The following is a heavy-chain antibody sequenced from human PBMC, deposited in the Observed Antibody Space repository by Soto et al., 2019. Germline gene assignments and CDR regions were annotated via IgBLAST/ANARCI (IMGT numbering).Heavy chain of an antibody. J-gene: IGHJ4*02. CDR1: GGTFISYA. V-gene: IGHV1-69*06. CDR2: IIPIFGTA. Sequence: GXSVKVSCTASGGTFISYAIIWVRQAPGQGLEWMGGIIPIFGTANYAQKFQGRVTITADKSTSTAYMELSSLRSEDTAVYYCARDGKGVGATGYWGQGTLVTVSS. D-gene: IGHD1-26*01. CDR3: ARDGKGVGATGY.